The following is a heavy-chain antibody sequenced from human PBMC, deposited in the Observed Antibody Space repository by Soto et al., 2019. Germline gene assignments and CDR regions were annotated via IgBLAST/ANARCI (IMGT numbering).Heavy chain of an antibody. CDR3: AKAGIAVAGLTPSDY. J-gene: IGHJ4*02. CDR1: GFTFSCYA. Sequence: QVQLVESGGGVVQPGRSLRLSCAASGFTFSCYAMHWVRQAPGKGLEWVAVISYDGSNKYYADSVKGRFTISRDNSKNTLYLQMNSLRAEDTAVYYCAKAGIAVAGLTPSDYWGQGTLVTVSS. D-gene: IGHD6-19*01. V-gene: IGHV3-30-3*01. CDR2: ISYDGSNK.